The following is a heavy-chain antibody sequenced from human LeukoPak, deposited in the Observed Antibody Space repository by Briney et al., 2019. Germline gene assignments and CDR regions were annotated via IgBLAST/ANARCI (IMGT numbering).Heavy chain of an antibody. CDR2: INPNSGGT. CDR3: ARDRNLYSGSFAS. CDR1: GYTFTGYY. D-gene: IGHD1-26*01. Sequence: ASVKVSCKASGYTFTGYYMHWVRQAPGQGLEWMGRINPNSGGTNYAQKFQGRVTMTRDTSISTAYMELNRLTSDDTAVYFCARDRNLYSGSFASWGQGTLVTVSS. V-gene: IGHV1-2*06. J-gene: IGHJ4*02.